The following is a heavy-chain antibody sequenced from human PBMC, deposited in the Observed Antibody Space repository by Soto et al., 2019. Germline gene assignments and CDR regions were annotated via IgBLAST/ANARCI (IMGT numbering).Heavy chain of an antibody. CDR3: ARELQGLYYFDY. CDR1: GYTFISYA. D-gene: IGHD2-15*01. Sequence: VASVKVSCKASGYTFISYAIHWVRQAPGQRLEWMGWINAGNGNTKYSQKFQGRVTTTRDTSASTAYMELTSLRSEDTAVYYCARELQGLYYFDYWGQGTLVTVSS. V-gene: IGHV1-3*01. J-gene: IGHJ4*02. CDR2: INAGNGNT.